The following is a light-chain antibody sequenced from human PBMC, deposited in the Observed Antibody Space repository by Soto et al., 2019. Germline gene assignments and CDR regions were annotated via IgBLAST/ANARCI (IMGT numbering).Light chain of an antibody. CDR1: QSVSSY. V-gene: IGKV3-11*01. CDR2: EAS. CDR3: QQRSNLLT. J-gene: IGKJ4*01. Sequence: EIVLTQSPATLSLSPGERATLSCRASQSVSSYLAWYQQKPGQAPRLLIYEASNRATGIPARFSGSGSGTDFTLSIGSLGSVDFAVYFCQQRSNLLTFGGGTKVEIK.